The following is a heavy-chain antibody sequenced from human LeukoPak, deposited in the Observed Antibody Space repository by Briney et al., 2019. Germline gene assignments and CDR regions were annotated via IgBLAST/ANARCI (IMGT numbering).Heavy chain of an antibody. J-gene: IGHJ5*02. CDR2: ITGSGGST. D-gene: IGHD3-16*01. V-gene: IGHV3-23*01. CDR1: GFSFSNYG. Sequence: GGTLRLSCAASGFSFSNYGMNWVRQAPGKGLEWVSGITGSGGSTYYAGSVKGRFTISRDNSKNTLYLQVNSLRAEDTAVYYCAKDDGPIMFSSWGQGTLVTVSS. CDR3: AKDDGPIMFSS.